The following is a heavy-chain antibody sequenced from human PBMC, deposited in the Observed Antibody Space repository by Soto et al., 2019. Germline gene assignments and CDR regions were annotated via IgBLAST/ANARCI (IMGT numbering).Heavy chain of an antibody. J-gene: IGHJ6*02. D-gene: IGHD6-13*01. CDR1: GGTFSSYA. V-gene: IGHV1-69*12. CDR2: IIPIFGTA. Sequence: QVQLVQSGAEVKKPGSSVKVSCKASGGTFSSYAISWVRQAPGQGLEWMGGIIPIFGTANYAQEFQGRVTITADESTSTAYMELSSLRSEDTAVYYCARGEAAAGIYYYYGMDVWGQGTTVTVSS. CDR3: ARGEAAAGIYYYYGMDV.